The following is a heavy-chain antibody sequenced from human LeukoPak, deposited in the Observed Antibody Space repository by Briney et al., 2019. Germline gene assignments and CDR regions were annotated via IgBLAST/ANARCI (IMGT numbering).Heavy chain of an antibody. D-gene: IGHD2-15*01. CDR3: VRSASNAFDI. CDR2: INPNSGGT. V-gene: IGHV1-2*02. J-gene: IGHJ3*02. Sequence: ASVKVSCKASGYTFTSYDINWVRQAPGQGLEWMGWINPNSGGTNCAQKFQGRVTMTRDTSISTAYMELSRLRSDDTAVYFCVRSASNAFDIWGQGTMVTVSS. CDR1: GYTFTSYD.